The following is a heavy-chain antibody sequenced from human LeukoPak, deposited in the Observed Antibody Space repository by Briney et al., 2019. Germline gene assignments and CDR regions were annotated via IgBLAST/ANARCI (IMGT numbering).Heavy chain of an antibody. V-gene: IGHV1-69*04. Sequence: ASVKVSCKASGGTFSSYAISWVRQAPGQGLEWMGRIIPIFGIANYAQKFQGRVTITADKSTNTAYMELSSLRSEDTAVYYCARGGSIVVVPAATYYGMDVWGQGTTVTVSS. CDR1: GGTFSSYA. D-gene: IGHD2-2*01. J-gene: IGHJ6*02. CDR3: ARGGSIVVVPAATYYGMDV. CDR2: IIPIFGIA.